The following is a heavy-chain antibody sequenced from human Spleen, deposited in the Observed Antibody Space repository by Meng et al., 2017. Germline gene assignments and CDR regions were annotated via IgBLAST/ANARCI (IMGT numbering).Heavy chain of an antibody. CDR3: ARTRVLYYFDQ. J-gene: IGHJ4*02. V-gene: IGHV4-4*02. CDR2: INHRGDT. D-gene: IGHD2/OR15-2a*01. CDR1: GDSITNHNW. Sequence: QVQLRESGPALVKPSETLSLTCAVSGDSITNHNWWAWIRQPPGKGLEWIGEINHRGDTKHNPSLRSRVTVSVDTSKNQFSLKLNSVTAADTAVYYCARTRVLYYFDQWGQGTLVTVSS.